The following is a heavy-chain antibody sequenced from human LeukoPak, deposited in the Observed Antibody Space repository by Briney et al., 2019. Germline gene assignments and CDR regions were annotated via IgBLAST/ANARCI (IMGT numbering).Heavy chain of an antibody. CDR2: IYYSGST. V-gene: IGHV4-59*01. CDR3: ARRTGYYDGFDY. J-gene: IGHJ4*02. CDR1: GASMSSYY. D-gene: IGHD3/OR15-3a*01. Sequence: SETLSLTCTVSGASMSSYYWSWIRQPPGKGLEWIGYIYYSGSTNYNPSLKSRVTMSVDTSKNQFSLKLSSVTAADTAVYFCARRTGYYDGFDYWGQGTLVTVSS.